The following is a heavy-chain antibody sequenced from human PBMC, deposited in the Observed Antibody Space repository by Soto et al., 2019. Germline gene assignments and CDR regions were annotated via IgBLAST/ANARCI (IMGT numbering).Heavy chain of an antibody. Sequence: QFQLVQSGAEVKKPGASVKVSCKASGYNFTRFGISWVRQAPGHGLEWMGWMGAHSGHTRQAQKFQGRLTMTTDASRNTAYIDLRRRTSDDAALDYCGRAGHQLAQDNYYQFNGIDVWGQGTTVIVSS. CDR2: MGAHSGHT. J-gene: IGHJ6*02. CDR3: GRAGHQLAQDNYYQFNGIDV. CDR1: GYNFTRFG. D-gene: IGHD1-1*01. V-gene: IGHV1-18*01.